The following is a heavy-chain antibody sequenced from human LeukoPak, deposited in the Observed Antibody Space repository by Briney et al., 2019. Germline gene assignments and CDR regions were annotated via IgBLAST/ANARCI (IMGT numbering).Heavy chain of an antibody. J-gene: IGHJ5*02. CDR2: FDPEDGET. D-gene: IGHD3-22*01. Sequence: EASVKVSCKVSGYTLTELSMHWVRQAPGKGLEWMGGFDPEDGETIYAQKFQGRVTMTEDTSTDTAYMELSSLRSEDTAVYYCAPSVGLLPLNWFDPWGQGTLVTVSS. CDR1: GYTLTELS. V-gene: IGHV1-24*01. CDR3: APSVGLLPLNWFDP.